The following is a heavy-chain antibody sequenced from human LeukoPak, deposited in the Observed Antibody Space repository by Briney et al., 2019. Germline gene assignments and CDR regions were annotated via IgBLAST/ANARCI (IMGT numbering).Heavy chain of an antibody. D-gene: IGHD2-2*01. V-gene: IGHV1-18*01. CDR1: GYTFTSYG. Sequence: ASVKVSCKASGYTFTSYGISWVRQAPGQGLEWMGWISAYNGNTNYAQKLQGRVTMTTDTSTSTAYMELRSLRSDDTAVYYCARGVVAHRYCSSTSCASAFDIWGQGTMVTVSS. CDR3: ARGVVAHRYCSSTSCASAFDI. J-gene: IGHJ3*02. CDR2: ISAYNGNT.